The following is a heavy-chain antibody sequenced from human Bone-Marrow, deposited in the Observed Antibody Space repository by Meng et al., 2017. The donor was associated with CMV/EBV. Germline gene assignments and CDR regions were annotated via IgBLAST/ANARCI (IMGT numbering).Heavy chain of an antibody. CDR1: AYTFTTYD. J-gene: IGHJ5*02. Sequence: ALKLYCNASAYTFTTYDIDWVRQATGQGLEWRGWMNPNSGNTGYAQKFEGRVTMTRNTSISTAYMELSSMRSEDTAVYYCARRGVAASRGSWFDHWGQGTPVTVSS. CDR3: ARRGVAASRGSWFDH. D-gene: IGHD3-10*01. V-gene: IGHV1-8*01. CDR2: MNPNSGNT.